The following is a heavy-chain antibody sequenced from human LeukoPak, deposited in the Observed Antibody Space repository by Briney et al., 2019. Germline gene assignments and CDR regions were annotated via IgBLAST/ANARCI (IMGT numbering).Heavy chain of an antibody. J-gene: IGHJ4*02. D-gene: IGHD1-26*01. CDR2: ISSSGGGT. V-gene: IGHV3-23*01. Sequence: GGSLRLSCAGSGFTFTTFVMSWVRQAPGKGLEWVSSISSSGGGTYYADSVKGRFTISRDNSKNSLFLQMNNLRAEDTAVYYCSKRGAYYFDYWGQGTLVTVSS. CDR3: SKRGAYYFDY. CDR1: GFTFTTFV.